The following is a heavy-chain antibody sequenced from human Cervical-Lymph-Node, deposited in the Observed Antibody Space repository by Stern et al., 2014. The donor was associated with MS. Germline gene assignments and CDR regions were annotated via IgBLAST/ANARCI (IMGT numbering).Heavy chain of an antibody. CDR2: IYYSGST. Sequence: MQLVESGPGLVKPSETLSLTCTVSGGAISSYYWSWIRQPPGKGRKWIGYIYYSGSTNYNPSLKSRVTISVDTSKNQFSLKLSSVTAADAAVYYCARGAGWFDPWGQGTLVTVSS. J-gene: IGHJ5*02. CDR3: ARGAGWFDP. V-gene: IGHV4-59*01. D-gene: IGHD3-10*01. CDR1: GGAISSYY.